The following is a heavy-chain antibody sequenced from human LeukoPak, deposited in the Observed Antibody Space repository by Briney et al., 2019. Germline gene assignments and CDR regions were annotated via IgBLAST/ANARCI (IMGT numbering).Heavy chain of an antibody. CDR2: IISSSSTI. Sequence: PGGSLRLSCAASGFTFSSYSMNWVRQAPGKGLEWVSYIISSSSTIYYADSVKGRFTISRDNAKNSLYLQMNSLRDEDTAVYYCARDGAYCGGDCYLYDAFDIWGQGTMVTVSS. CDR3: ARDGAYCGGDCYLYDAFDI. D-gene: IGHD2-21*02. V-gene: IGHV3-48*02. CDR1: GFTFSSYS. J-gene: IGHJ3*02.